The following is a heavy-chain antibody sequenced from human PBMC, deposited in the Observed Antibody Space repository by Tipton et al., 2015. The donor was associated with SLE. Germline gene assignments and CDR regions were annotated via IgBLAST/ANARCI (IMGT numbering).Heavy chain of an antibody. CDR3: ARGGEDSSNWTPFHY. V-gene: IGHV4-34*01. CDR2: IYHSGST. J-gene: IGHJ4*02. Sequence: TLSLTCAVYGGSFSAYSWSWIRQPPGKGLEWIGEIYHSGSTNYNPSLKSRVTMSVDKSKNQFSLKLTSVTAADTAVYYCARGGEDSSNWTPFHYWGQGTLVTVSS. D-gene: IGHD6-13*01. CDR1: GGSFSAYS.